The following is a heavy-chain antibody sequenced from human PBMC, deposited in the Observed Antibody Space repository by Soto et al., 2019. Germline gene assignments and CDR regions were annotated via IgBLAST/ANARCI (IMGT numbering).Heavy chain of an antibody. D-gene: IGHD6-13*01. V-gene: IGHV4-59*08. CDR2: IYYSGST. CDR1: GGTISSSD. Sequence: VAGGTISSSDGSWIRQPPGKGLEWIGYIYYSGSTNYNPSLKSRVTISVDTSKNQFSLKLSSVTAADTAVYYCARLGLASAKAVDYWGQGTLVTVSS. CDR3: ARLGLASAKAVDY. J-gene: IGHJ4*02.